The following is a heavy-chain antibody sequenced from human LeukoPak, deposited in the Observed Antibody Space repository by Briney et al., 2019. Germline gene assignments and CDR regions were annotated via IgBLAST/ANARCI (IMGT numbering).Heavy chain of an antibody. V-gene: IGHV4-61*01. CDR2: IYYSGST. Sequence: SETLSLTCTVSGGSISSSSDYWSWIRQPPGKGLEWIGYIYYSGSTNYNPSLKSRVTISVDTSKNQFSLKLSSVTAADTAVYYCARGAWYFDLWGRGTLVTVSS. CDR3: ARGAWYFDL. CDR1: GGSISSSSDY. J-gene: IGHJ2*01.